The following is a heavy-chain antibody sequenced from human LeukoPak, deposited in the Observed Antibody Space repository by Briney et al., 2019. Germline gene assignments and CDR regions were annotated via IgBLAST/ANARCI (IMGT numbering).Heavy chain of an antibody. Sequence: GGSLRLSCAASGFTFSSYGMHWVRQAPGKGLEWVAVISYDGSNKYYADSVKGRFTISRDNSKNTLYLQMNSLRAEDTAVYYCAKSHYYYDSSGYEEVPYDYWGQGTLSPSPQ. D-gene: IGHD3-22*01. J-gene: IGHJ4*02. V-gene: IGHV3-30*18. CDR2: ISYDGSNK. CDR1: GFTFSSYG. CDR3: AKSHYYYDSSGYEEVPYDY.